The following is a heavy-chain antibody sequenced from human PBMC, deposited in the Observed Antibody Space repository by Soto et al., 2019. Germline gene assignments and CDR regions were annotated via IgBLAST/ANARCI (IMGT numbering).Heavy chain of an antibody. V-gene: IGHV3-30*18. CDR3: AKGGRTSSSWYGEGMDY. J-gene: IGHJ4*02. CDR2: ISYDGRYK. CDR1: GFTFTSYG. D-gene: IGHD6-13*01. Sequence: QVCLVESGGGVVQPGTSLRLSCAASGFTFTSYGMHWVRQAPGKGLEWVAVISYDGRYKYYGDSVKGRFTISRDNSKNTLDLQMNSLRAEDTAVYFCAKGGRTSSSWYGEGMDYWGQGTLVTVSS.